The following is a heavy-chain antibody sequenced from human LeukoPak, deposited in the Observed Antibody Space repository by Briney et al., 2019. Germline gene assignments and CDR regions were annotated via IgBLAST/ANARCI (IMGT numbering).Heavy chain of an antibody. D-gene: IGHD3-22*01. Sequence: GGSLRLSCAASGFTFDDYAMHWVRQAPGKGLEWVSLISWDGGSTYYADSVKGRFTISRDNSKNSLYLQMNSLRAEDTAVYYCARDLYRIVVVPHYFDYWGQGTLVTVSS. CDR2: ISWDGGST. CDR1: GFTFDDYA. CDR3: ARDLYRIVVVPHYFDY. J-gene: IGHJ4*02. V-gene: IGHV3-43D*03.